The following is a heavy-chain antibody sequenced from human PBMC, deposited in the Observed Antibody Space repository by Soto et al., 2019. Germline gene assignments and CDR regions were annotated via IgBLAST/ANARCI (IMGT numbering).Heavy chain of an antibody. J-gene: IGHJ4*02. CDR2: IYYTGST. CDR3: ARDDNSSGYYPGYFDY. D-gene: IGHD3-22*01. V-gene: IGHV4-59*01. CDR1: GGSISIYY. Sequence: SETLSLTCTVSGGSISIYYWSWVRQPPGKGLEWIGNIYYTGSTNYNPSLTSRVTISVDTSKNQFSLKLNSVTVADTAVYYCARDDNSSGYYPGYFDYWGQGTLVTVSS.